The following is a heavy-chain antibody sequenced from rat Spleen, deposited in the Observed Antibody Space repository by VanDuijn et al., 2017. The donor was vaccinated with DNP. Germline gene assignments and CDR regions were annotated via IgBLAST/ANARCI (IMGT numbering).Heavy chain of an antibody. CDR1: GFPFDNYW. J-gene: IGHJ2*01. D-gene: IGHD1-4*01. V-gene: IGHV5-31*01. Sequence: EVKLVESGGGLVQPGRSLELSCTASGFPFDNYWMAWIRQAPGKGLEWVASISTSGGSTYYRDSVKGRFTISRDNAKSTLYLQMDSLRSEDTATYYCAGRPPPTRGPFDYWGQGVTVTVSS. CDR3: AGRPPPTRGPFDY. CDR2: ISTSGGST.